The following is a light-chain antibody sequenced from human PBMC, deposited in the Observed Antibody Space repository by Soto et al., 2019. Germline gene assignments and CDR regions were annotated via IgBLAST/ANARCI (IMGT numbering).Light chain of an antibody. CDR1: SSDVGAYKF. CDR3: SSHTSSSTVV. CDR2: DVS. V-gene: IGLV2-14*01. Sequence: QSALTQPASVSGSPGQSITISCTGTSSDVGAYKFVSWYQQYPGKAPKLMIYDVSNRPSGVSNRFSGSKSGNTASLTISGLQAEDEADYYCSSHTSSSTVVFGGGTKLTVL. J-gene: IGLJ2*01.